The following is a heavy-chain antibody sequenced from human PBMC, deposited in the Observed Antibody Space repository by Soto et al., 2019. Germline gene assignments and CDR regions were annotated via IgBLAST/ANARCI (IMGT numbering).Heavy chain of an antibody. D-gene: IGHD1-20*01. V-gene: IGHV4-61*08. CDR1: GGSISSGGYY. Sequence: SETLSLTCTVAGGSISSGGYYWSWIRKHPGKGLEWIGYIYYSGSTNYSPSLKSRVTISVDTSKNQFSLKLSSVTAADTAVYYCAREGVTEISPTTRTSWFDPWGQGTLVTVSS. J-gene: IGHJ5*02. CDR2: IYYSGST. CDR3: AREGVTEISPTTRTSWFDP.